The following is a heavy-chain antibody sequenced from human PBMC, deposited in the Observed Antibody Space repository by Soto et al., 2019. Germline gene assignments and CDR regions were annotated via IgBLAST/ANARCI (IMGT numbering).Heavy chain of an antibody. CDR3: ASWSSGYYWDY. CDR2: ISASSRTL. CDR1: GFTFSSYS. D-gene: IGHD3-22*01. J-gene: IGHJ4*02. V-gene: IGHV3-48*01. Sequence: PGGSLRLSCGASGFTFSSYSMNWVRQAPGKGLEWISHISASSRTLFYADYVKGRFTISRDNAKNSLYLQMNSLRAEDTAVYYCASWSSGYYWDYWGRGT.